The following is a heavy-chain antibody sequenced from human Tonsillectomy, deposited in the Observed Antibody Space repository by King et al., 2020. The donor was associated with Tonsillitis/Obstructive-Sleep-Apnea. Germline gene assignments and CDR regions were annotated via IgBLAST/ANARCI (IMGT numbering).Heavy chain of an antibody. CDR2: ISVYNGNT. V-gene: IGHV1-18*01. Sequence: VQLVESGAEVRKPGASVKVSCKASGYTFTNYGISWVRQAPGQGLEWMGWISVYNGNTNYAQKLQGRVTMTTDTSTSTAYMGRRSLKSDDTAVYYCARPTYAFWSGYSSYYYYYMDVWGKGTTVTVSS. CDR3: ARPTYAFWSGYSSYYYYYMDV. J-gene: IGHJ6*03. CDR1: GYTFTNYG. D-gene: IGHD3-3*01.